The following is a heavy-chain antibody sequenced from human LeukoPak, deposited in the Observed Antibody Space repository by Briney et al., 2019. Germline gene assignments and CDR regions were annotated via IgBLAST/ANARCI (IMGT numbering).Heavy chain of an antibody. J-gene: IGHJ4*02. CDR3: ARTGKTLLNYDFDY. D-gene: IGHD1-7*01. V-gene: IGHV4-38-2*02. CDR2: SGST. CDR1: GYSISSGYY. Sequence: SGTLSLTCTVSGYSISSGYYWGWIRQPPGKGLEWIGSGSTYYNPSLKSRVTISVDTSKNQVSLKLNSVTAADTAVYYCARTGKTLLNYDFDYWGQGTLVTVSS.